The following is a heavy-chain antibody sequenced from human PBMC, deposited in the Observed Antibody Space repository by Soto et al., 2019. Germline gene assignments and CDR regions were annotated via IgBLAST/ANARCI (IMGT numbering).Heavy chain of an antibody. J-gene: IGHJ4*02. D-gene: IGHD3-10*01. CDR3: TRDLETRGSAPISEY. V-gene: IGHV3-7*03. Sequence: EVQLVESGGGLVQPGGSLRLSCAGSGFIFGADWRTWVRQAPGKGLEWVANINRGGDDRYYVASVKGRFTISRDNSRNSLYLQMNSLRAEDTAVYYCTRDLETRGSAPISEYWGQGTLVTVSS. CDR2: INRGGDDR. CDR1: GFIFGADW.